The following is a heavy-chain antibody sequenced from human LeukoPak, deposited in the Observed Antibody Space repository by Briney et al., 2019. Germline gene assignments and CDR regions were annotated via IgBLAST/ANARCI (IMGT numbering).Heavy chain of an antibody. Sequence: PGGSLRLSCAASGFTFSSYWMSWVRQAPGKGLEWVANIKQDGSEKYYVDSVKGRFTISRDNAKNSLYLQMNSLRAEDTAVYYCARDRLEWWFGETHAFDIWGQGTMVTVSS. J-gene: IGHJ3*02. D-gene: IGHD2-15*01. CDR3: ARDRLEWWFGETHAFDI. V-gene: IGHV3-7*01. CDR1: GFTFSSYW. CDR2: IKQDGSEK.